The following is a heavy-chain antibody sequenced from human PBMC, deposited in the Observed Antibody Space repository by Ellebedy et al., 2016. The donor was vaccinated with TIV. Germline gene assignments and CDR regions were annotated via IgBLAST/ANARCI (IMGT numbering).Heavy chain of an antibody. V-gene: IGHV3-23*01. J-gene: IGHJ4*02. D-gene: IGHD1-26*01. CDR1: GFTFGSYA. CDR3: ARGVEWDLQTGHFDY. CDR2: ITDSGCST. Sequence: GESLKISCAASGFTFGSYAMSWVRQAPGKGLEWVSTITDSGCSTYFPNSVKGRFTISRDNSKNTLYLQMNSLRADDTAVYYCARGVEWDLQTGHFDYWGQGTLVTVSS.